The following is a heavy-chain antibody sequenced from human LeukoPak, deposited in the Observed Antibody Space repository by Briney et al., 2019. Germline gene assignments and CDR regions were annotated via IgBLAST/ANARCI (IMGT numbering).Heavy chain of an antibody. J-gene: IGHJ4*02. Sequence: GGSLRLSCAASGFSFRSFTMHWVRQAPGKGLEWVSGISDSDADTHYADSVKGRFTISRDNSKNTVYLQMSSLRAEDTAVYYCARDIVVVPAAPGDDYWGQGTLVTVSS. CDR3: ARDIVVVPAAPGDDY. D-gene: IGHD2-2*01. CDR1: GFSFRSFT. V-gene: IGHV3-23*01. CDR2: ISDSDADT.